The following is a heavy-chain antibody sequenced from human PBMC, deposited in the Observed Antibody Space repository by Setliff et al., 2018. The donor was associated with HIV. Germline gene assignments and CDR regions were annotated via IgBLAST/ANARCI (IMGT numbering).Heavy chain of an antibody. Sequence: SETLSLTCTVSGDSVNGYYWSWIRQPAGQGLEWIGRFYSSESTNYNPSLKSRVTMSVDTSRNRISLELNSVTAADTAMYYCARGRWDMAAAGTTEYFQYWGQGTLVTVSS. CDR1: GDSVNGYY. V-gene: IGHV4-4*07. CDR2: FYSSEST. J-gene: IGHJ1*01. CDR3: ARGRWDMAAAGTTEYFQY. D-gene: IGHD6-13*01.